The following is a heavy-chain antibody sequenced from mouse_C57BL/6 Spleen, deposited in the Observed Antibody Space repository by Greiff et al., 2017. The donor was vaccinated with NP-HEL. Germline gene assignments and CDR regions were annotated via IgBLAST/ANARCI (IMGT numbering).Heavy chain of an antibody. Sequence: QVQLQQSGAELVRPGASVTLSCKASGYTFTDYEMHWVKQTPVHGLEWIGAIDPETGGTAYNQKFKGKAILTADKSSSTAYMELRSLTSEDSAVYYCTSEIATDYYGSSSYWYFDVWGTGTTVTVSS. J-gene: IGHJ1*03. CDR2: IDPETGGT. CDR1: GYTFTDYE. D-gene: IGHD1-1*01. V-gene: IGHV1-15*01. CDR3: TSEIATDYYGSSSYWYFDV.